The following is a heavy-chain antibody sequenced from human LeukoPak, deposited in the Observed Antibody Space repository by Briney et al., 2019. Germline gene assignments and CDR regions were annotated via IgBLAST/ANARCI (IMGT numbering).Heavy chain of an antibody. D-gene: IGHD6-13*01. J-gene: IGHJ4*02. Sequence: GGSLRLSCAASGFTVSSNYMSWVRQAPGKGLEWVSAISGSGDSTYYGDSVKGRFTISRDNSKNTLYLQMNSLRAEDTAVYYCAKTRPLDSSSWSHGDYWGQGTLVTVSS. CDR1: GFTVSSNY. CDR2: ISGSGDST. CDR3: AKTRPLDSSSWSHGDY. V-gene: IGHV3-23*01.